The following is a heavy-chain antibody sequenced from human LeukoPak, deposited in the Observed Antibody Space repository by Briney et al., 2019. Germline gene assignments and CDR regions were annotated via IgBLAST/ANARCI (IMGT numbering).Heavy chain of an antibody. Sequence: SETLSLTCTVSGGSISSGGYYWSWIRQHPGKGLEWIGYIYYSGSTYYNPSLKSRVTISVDTSKNQFSLKLSSVTAADTAVSYCASLGCDYSWFGRWGQGTLVTVS. CDR1: GGSISSGGYY. J-gene: IGHJ5*02. CDR3: ASLGCDYSWFGR. D-gene: IGHD2-21*02. CDR2: IYYSGST. V-gene: IGHV4-31*03.